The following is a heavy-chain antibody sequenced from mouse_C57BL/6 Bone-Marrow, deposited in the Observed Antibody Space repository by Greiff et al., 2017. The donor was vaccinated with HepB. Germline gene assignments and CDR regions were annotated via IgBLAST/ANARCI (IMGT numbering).Heavy chain of an antibody. D-gene: IGHD2-1*01. CDR3: ARRVEDYYGNYGFAY. V-gene: IGHV1-52*01. CDR2: IDPSDSET. Sequence: QVQLQQPGAELVRPGSSVKLSCKASGYTFTSYWMHWVKQRPIQGLEWIGNIDPSDSETHYNQKFKDKATLTVDKSSSTAYMQISSLTSEGSAVYYCARRVEDYYGNYGFAYWGQGTLVTVSA. J-gene: IGHJ3*01. CDR1: GYTFTSYW.